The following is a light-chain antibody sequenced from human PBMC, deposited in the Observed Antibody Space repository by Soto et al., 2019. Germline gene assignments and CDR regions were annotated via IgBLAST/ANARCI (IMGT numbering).Light chain of an antibody. Sequence: EIVLTQSPATLSLSPGERATLSCRASQSVSSYLAWYQQKPGQAPRLLIYDTSNRATGIPARFSGSGSGTDFTLTISSLEPEDFVVYYCQQRSNWPPTFSQGTKLEIK. CDR3: QQRSNWPPT. CDR1: QSVSSY. J-gene: IGKJ2*01. V-gene: IGKV3-11*01. CDR2: DTS.